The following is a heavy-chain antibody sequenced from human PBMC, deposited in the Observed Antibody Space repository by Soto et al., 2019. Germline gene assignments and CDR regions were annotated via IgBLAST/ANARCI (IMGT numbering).Heavy chain of an antibody. D-gene: IGHD5-12*01. CDR1: GGSISSGGYS. Sequence: QLQLQESGSGLVKPSQTLSLTCAVSGGSISSGGYSWSWIRQPPGKGLEWIGYIYHSGSTYYNPSLKSRVNISVDRSKNQFSLKLSSVTAADTAVYYCARRRGFPYYYGMDVWGQGTTVTVSS. CDR2: IYHSGST. V-gene: IGHV4-30-2*01. CDR3: ARRRGFPYYYGMDV. J-gene: IGHJ6*02.